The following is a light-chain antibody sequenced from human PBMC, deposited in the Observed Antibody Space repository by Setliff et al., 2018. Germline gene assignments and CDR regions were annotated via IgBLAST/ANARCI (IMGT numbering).Light chain of an antibody. V-gene: IGLV2-14*01. J-gene: IGLJ2*01. CDR3: TSYTSSSTVV. Sequence: QSVLTQPASVSGSPGQSITISCTGTSSDVGGYNYVSWYQQHPGKAPKLMIYDVNKRPSGVSNRFSGSKSGNTASLTISGLQAEDEADYYCTSYTSSSTVVFGGGTQRTVL. CDR1: SSDVGGYNY. CDR2: DVN.